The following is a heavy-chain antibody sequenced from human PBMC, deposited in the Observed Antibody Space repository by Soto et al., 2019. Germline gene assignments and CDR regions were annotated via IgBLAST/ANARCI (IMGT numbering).Heavy chain of an antibody. CDR3: ARDQLRYGGYGRFDY. J-gene: IGHJ4*02. D-gene: IGHD5-12*01. V-gene: IGHV1-18*01. CDR2: IIAYSGNT. CDR1: GYSFTTYG. Sequence: QVQLVQSGAEVKKPGAAVTVSCKASGYSFTTYGISWVRQAPGQGLEWMGWIIAYSGNTKYEQNFQGRVTMTTDTSTSTAYMELRSLRSDDTAVYYCARDQLRYGGYGRFDYWGQGTLVTVSS.